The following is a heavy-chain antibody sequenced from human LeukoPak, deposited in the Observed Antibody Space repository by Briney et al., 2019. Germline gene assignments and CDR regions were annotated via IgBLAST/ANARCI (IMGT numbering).Heavy chain of an antibody. Sequence: SETLSLTCTVSGGSISSSSYYWGWIRQPPGKGLEWIGSIYYSGSTYYNPSLKSRVTISVDTSKNQFSLKLSSVTAADTAVYYCARDCSSTSCYAEFSPWGQGTLVTVSS. D-gene: IGHD2-2*01. CDR2: IYYSGST. CDR3: ARDCSSTSCYAEFSP. V-gene: IGHV4-39*07. CDR1: GGSISSSSYY. J-gene: IGHJ5*02.